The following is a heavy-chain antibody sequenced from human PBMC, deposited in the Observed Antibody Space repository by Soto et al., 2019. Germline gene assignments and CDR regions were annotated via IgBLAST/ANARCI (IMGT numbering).Heavy chain of an antibody. J-gene: IGHJ6*03. CDR3: AKGIKYYDFWSGYYYMDV. CDR1: GFTFSSYA. Sequence: PGGSLRLSCAASGFTFSSYAMSWVRQAPGKGLEWVSAISGSGGSTYYADSVKGRFTISRDNSKNTLYLQMNSLRAEDTAVYYCAKGIKYYDFWSGYYYMDVWGKGTTVTVSS. V-gene: IGHV3-23*01. D-gene: IGHD3-3*01. CDR2: ISGSGGST.